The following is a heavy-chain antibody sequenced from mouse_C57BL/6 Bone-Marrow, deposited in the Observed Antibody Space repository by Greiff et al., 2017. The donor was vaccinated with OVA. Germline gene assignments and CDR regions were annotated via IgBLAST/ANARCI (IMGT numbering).Heavy chain of an antibody. D-gene: IGHD2-2*01. CDR2: IYPGSGST. J-gene: IGHJ4*01. Sequence: QVQLQQPGAELVKPGASVKMSCKASGYTFTSYWITWVKQRPGQGLEWIGDIYPGSGSTNYNEKFKSKATLTVDPSSSTAYMQLSSLTSADSAVYCCARGKSIYYCYPYAMDYWGQGTSVTVSS. CDR1: GYTFTSYW. CDR3: ARGKSIYYCYPYAMDY. V-gene: IGHV1-55*01.